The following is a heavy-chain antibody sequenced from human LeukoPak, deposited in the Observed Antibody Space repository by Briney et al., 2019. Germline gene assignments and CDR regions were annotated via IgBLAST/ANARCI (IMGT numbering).Heavy chain of an antibody. CDR3: AKDRGIAARYFDY. Sequence: GGSLRLSCAASGFTFRSYAMTWVRQAPGKGLEWVSAISGSGGDTFYADSVKGRSTISRDNSKNTLYLQMNSLRAEDTAVYYCAKDRGIAARYFDYWGQGTLVTVSS. CDR2: ISGSGGDT. CDR1: GFTFRSYA. V-gene: IGHV3-23*01. J-gene: IGHJ4*02. D-gene: IGHD6-6*01.